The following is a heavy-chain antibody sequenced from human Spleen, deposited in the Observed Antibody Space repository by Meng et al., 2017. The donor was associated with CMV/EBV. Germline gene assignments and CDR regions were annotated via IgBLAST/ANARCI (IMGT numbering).Heavy chain of an antibody. D-gene: IGHD2-8*01. CDR2: VYYSGSS. V-gene: IGHV4-39*01. Sequence: CTVSGASISSSISFWGWVRQPPGKGLEWIGSVYYSGSSWYTPSLRSRLTISVDTSKNQFSLKLSSVTAADTALYFCARRGTNTELLDYWGQGALVTVSS. J-gene: IGHJ4*02. CDR1: GASISSSISF. CDR3: ARRGTNTELLDY.